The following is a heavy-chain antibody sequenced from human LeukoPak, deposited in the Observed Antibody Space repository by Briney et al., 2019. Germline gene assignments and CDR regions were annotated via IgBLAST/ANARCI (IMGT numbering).Heavy chain of an antibody. J-gene: IGHJ3*02. CDR1: GFTVSSNY. Sequence: PGGSLRLSCAAFGFTVSSNYMSWIRQAPGKGLEWVSYISSSGSTIYYADSVKGRFTISRDNAKNSLYLQMNSLRAEDTAVYYCARDDGSGSYDIWGQGTMVTVSS. V-gene: IGHV3-11*01. D-gene: IGHD3-10*01. CDR3: ARDDGSGSYDI. CDR2: ISSSGSTI.